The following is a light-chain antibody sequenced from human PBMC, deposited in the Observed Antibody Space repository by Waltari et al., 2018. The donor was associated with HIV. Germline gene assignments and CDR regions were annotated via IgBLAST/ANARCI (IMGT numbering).Light chain of an antibody. V-gene: IGLV1-44*01. Sequence: QSVLTQPPSASGTPGQRVNISCSGSSPNIGSNTVSCFQQLPGTAPKLLIYSNNQRPSGVPDRFSGSKSGTSASLAITGLQSEDEADYYCAAWDDSLNGWVFGGGTKLTVL. CDR3: AAWDDSLNGWV. CDR2: SNN. CDR1: SPNIGSNT. J-gene: IGLJ3*02.